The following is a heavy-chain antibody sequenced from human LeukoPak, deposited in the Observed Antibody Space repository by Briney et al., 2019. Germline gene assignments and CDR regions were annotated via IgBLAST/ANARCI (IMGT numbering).Heavy chain of an antibody. CDR3: VKDWSSGWNLNYFDY. J-gene: IGHJ4*02. D-gene: IGHD6-19*01. V-gene: IGHV3-9*03. CDR1: GFTFDDYA. Sequence: GGSLRLSCEASGFTFDDYAMHWVRQAPGKGLEWVSGINWNSGSIGYGDSVKGRFTISRDNAKNSLYLQMNSLRAEDMALYYCVKDWSSGWNLNYFDYWGQGTLVTVSS. CDR2: INWNSGSI.